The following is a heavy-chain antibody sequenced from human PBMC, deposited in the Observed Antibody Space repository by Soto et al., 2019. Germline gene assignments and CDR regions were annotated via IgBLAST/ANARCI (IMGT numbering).Heavy chain of an antibody. D-gene: IGHD3-22*01. Sequence: PGGSLRLSCAASGFTFSSYGMHWVRQAPGKGLEWVAVISYDGSNKYYADSVKGRFTISRDNSKNTIYLKKNSLRADDTALYYCAKDHRSGYYYGDYWGQGTLVTVSS. J-gene: IGHJ4*02. V-gene: IGHV3-30*18. CDR1: GFTFSSYG. CDR3: AKDHRSGYYYGDY. CDR2: ISYDGSNK.